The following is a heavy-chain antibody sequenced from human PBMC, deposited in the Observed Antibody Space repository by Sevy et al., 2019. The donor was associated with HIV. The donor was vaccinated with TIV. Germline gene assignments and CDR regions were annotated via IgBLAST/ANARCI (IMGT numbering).Heavy chain of an antibody. D-gene: IGHD3-22*01. CDR3: TTVWYYYDSSGYYTPGPLPAYYFDY. Sequence: GGSLRLSCAASAFTFSNAWMSWVRQAPGKGLEWVGRIKSKTDGGTTDYAAPVKGRFTISRDDSKNTLYLQMNSLKTEDTAVYYCTTVWYYYDSSGYYTPGPLPAYYFDYWGQGTLVTVSS. J-gene: IGHJ4*02. CDR2: IKSKTDGGTT. CDR1: AFTFSNAW. V-gene: IGHV3-15*01.